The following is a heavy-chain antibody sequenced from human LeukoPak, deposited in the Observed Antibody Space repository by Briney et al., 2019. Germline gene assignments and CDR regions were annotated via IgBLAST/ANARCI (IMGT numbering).Heavy chain of an antibody. CDR3: ARDASGSTPGPLDY. CDR1: GFTFSSYG. J-gene: IGHJ4*02. CDR2: ISYDGSNK. D-gene: IGHD3-10*01. V-gene: IGHV3-30*03. Sequence: PGRSLRLSCAASGFTFSSYGMHWVRQAPGKGLEWVAVISYDGSNKYYADSVKGRFTISRDNSKNTLYLQMDSLRGDDTAVYYCARDASGSTPGPLDYWGQGILVTVSS.